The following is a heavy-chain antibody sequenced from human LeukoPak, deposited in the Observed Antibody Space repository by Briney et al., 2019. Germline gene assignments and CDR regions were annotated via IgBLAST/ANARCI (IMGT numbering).Heavy chain of an antibody. J-gene: IGHJ4*02. CDR3: ARLQTSTSFYYFDS. CDR1: ASSISSGTYY. CDR2: IYYTGKT. Sequence: SETLSLSCTVSASSISSGTYYWGWIRQPPGKGLEWIGTIYYTGKTFYSPSLKSRVTISVDTSTNQFSPNLSSVTAADTAVYYCARLQTSTSFYYFDSWGQGTLVTVSS. V-gene: IGHV4-39*01. D-gene: IGHD2-2*01.